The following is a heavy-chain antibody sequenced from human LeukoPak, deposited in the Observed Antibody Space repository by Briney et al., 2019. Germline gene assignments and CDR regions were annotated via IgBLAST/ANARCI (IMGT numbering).Heavy chain of an antibody. CDR2: ISSSSSTI. CDR1: GFTFSSYG. D-gene: IGHD3-9*01. V-gene: IGHV3-48*01. J-gene: IGHJ4*02. CDR3: ARASYYDILTGYSASPIDY. Sequence: PGGSLRLSCAASGFTFSSYGMHWVRQAPGKGLEWVSYISSSSSTIYYADSVKGRFTISRDNAKNSLYLQMNSLRAEDTAVYYCARASYYDILTGYSASPIDYWGQGTLVTVSS.